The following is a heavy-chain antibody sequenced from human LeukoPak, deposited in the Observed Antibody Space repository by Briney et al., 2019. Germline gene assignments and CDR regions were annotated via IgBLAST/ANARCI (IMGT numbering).Heavy chain of an antibody. V-gene: IGHV3-74*01. D-gene: IGHD2-15*01. J-gene: IGHJ5*02. CDR1: GFTFSSYW. CDR2: INPDGSTT. CDR3: AKSSVVVVAGARGGWFDP. Sequence: GGSLRLSCAASGFTFSSYWMHWVRQAPGKGLVWVSRINPDGSTTNYADSVRGRFTISRDNAKNTLYLQMNNLRAEDMAVYYCAKSSVVVVAGARGGWFDPWGQGTLVTVSS.